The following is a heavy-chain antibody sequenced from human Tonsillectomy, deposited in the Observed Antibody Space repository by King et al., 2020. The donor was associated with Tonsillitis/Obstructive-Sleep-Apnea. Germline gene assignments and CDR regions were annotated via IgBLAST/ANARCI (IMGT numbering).Heavy chain of an antibody. D-gene: IGHD2-2*01. V-gene: IGHV4-34*01. CDR3: ARGQLGYCSSTSCQDAFDI. CDR2: INHSGST. Sequence: VQLQQWGAGLLKPSETLSLTCAVYGGSFSGYYWSWIRQPPGKGLEWIGEINHSGSTNYNPSLQSRVNISVDTSKHQFSLKLSSVTAADTAVYYCARGQLGYCSSTSCQDAFDIWGQGTMVTVSS. CDR1: GGSFSGYY. J-gene: IGHJ3*02.